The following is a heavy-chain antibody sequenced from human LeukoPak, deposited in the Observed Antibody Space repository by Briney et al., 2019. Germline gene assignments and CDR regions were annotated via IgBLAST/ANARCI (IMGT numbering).Heavy chain of an antibody. J-gene: IGHJ5*02. V-gene: IGHV1-69*13. CDR3: ARDLPLCTSCFGWFDP. CDR2: IIPIFGTA. Sequence: SVKVSCKASGGTFSSYAISWVRQAPGQGLEWMGGIIPIFGTANYAQKFQGRVTITADESTSTAYMELSSMRSEDTAVYYCARDLPLCTSCFGWFDPWGQGTLVTVSS. CDR1: GGTFSSYA. D-gene: IGHD2-2*01.